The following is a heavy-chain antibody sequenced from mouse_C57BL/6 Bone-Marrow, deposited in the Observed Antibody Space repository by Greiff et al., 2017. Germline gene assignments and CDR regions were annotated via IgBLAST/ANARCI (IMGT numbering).Heavy chain of an antibody. CDR2: IYPRSGNT. Sequence: VKLMESGAELARPGASVKLSCKASGYTFTSYGISWVKQRTGQGLEWIGEIYPRSGNTYYNEKFKGKATLTADKSSSTAYMELRSLTSEDSAVYFCARRDYYGSSYYFDYWGQGTTLTVSS. CDR3: ARRDYYGSSYYFDY. V-gene: IGHV1-81*01. J-gene: IGHJ2*01. CDR1: GYTFTSYG. D-gene: IGHD1-1*01.